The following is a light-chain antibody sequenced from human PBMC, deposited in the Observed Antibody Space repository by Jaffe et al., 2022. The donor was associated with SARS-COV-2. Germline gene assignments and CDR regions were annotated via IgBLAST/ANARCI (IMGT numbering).Light chain of an antibody. V-gene: IGKV1-39*01. CDR1: QSISTY. J-gene: IGKJ4*02. Sequence: DIQMTQSPSSLSASVGDRVTITCRTSQSISTYLNWYQHKPGKAPKLLIYGASSLQSGVPSRFSGSGSGTDFTLTISSLQPEDFATYYCQQSYTTPRFGGGTKVEIK. CDR3: QQSYTTPR. CDR2: GAS.